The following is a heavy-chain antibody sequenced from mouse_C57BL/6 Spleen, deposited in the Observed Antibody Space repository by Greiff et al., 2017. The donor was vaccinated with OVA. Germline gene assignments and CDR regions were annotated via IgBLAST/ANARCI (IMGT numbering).Heavy chain of an antibody. CDR2: INPNNGGT. CDR3: ARSYAGTGDY. D-gene: IGHD4-1*01. V-gene: IGHV1-26*01. CDR1: GYTFTDYY. J-gene: IGHJ2*01. Sequence: EVQLQQSGPELVKPGASVKISCKASGYTFTDYYMNWVKQSHGKSLEWIGDINPNNGGTSYNQKFKGKATLTVDKSSSTAYMELRSLTSEDSAVYYCARSYAGTGDYWGQGTTLTVSS.